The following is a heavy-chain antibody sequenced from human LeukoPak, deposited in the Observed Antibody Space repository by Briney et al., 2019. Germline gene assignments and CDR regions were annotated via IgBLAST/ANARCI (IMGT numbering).Heavy chain of an antibody. Sequence: SETLSLTCTVSGGSISSYYWSRIRQPPGKGLEWIGYIYYSGSTNYNPSLKSRVTISVDTSKNQFSLKLSSVTAADTAVYYCARVETTIFGVSFAAFDIWGQGTMVTVSS. CDR2: IYYSGST. J-gene: IGHJ3*02. CDR1: GGSISSYY. D-gene: IGHD3-3*01. V-gene: IGHV4-59*01. CDR3: ARVETTIFGVSFAAFDI.